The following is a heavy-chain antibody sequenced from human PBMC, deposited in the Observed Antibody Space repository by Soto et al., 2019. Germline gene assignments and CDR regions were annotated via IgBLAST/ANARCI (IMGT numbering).Heavy chain of an antibody. V-gene: IGHV3-30*18. CDR3: AKATRDYGSSGYLDY. CDR2: ISYDGSNK. D-gene: IGHD3-22*01. Sequence: GGSLRLSCAASGFTFSSYGMHWVRQAPGKGLEWVAVISYDGSNKYYADSVKGRFTISRDNSKNTLYLQMNSLRAEDTAVYYCAKATRDYGSSGYLDYWGQGTLVTVSS. J-gene: IGHJ4*02. CDR1: GFTFSSYG.